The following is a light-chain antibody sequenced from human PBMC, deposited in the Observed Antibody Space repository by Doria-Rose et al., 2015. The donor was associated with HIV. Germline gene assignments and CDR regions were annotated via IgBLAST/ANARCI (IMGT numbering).Light chain of an antibody. CDR1: QGITSN. V-gene: IGKV1-39*01. J-gene: IGKJ2*01. CDR3: QQTYSFAYS. Sequence: DVQLTQSPSSLSASVGDRVTITCRASQGITSNLNWYQQKAGKAPKLLIFTATTLQSGVPSRFSGGGSGTDFTLTISSLQPEDFATYYCQQTYSFAYSFGQGTKLDIE. CDR2: TAT.